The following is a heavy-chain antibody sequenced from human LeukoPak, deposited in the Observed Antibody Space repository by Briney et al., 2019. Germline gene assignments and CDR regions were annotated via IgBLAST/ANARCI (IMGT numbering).Heavy chain of an antibody. J-gene: IGHJ5*02. CDR3: AREGTAAAGRRYNWFDP. V-gene: IGHV1-2*02. D-gene: IGHD6-13*01. Sequence: ASVKVSCKASGYTFTGYYMHWVRQAPGQGLEWMGWINPNSGGTNYAQKFQGRVTMTRDTSISTAYMELSRLRSDDTAVYYCAREGTAAAGRRYNWFDPWGQGTLVTVSS. CDR2: INPNSGGT. CDR1: GYTFTGYY.